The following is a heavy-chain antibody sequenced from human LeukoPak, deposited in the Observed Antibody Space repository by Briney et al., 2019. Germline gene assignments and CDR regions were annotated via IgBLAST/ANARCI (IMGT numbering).Heavy chain of an antibody. CDR3: ATRGPVCSSTSCYGGDY. CDR2: IYSGGRT. V-gene: IGHV3-66*01. J-gene: IGHJ4*02. D-gene: IGHD2-2*01. Sequence: GGSLRLSCAASGFTVSSNYMSWVCQAPGKGLEWDSVIYSGGRTYYADSVKGRFTISRDNSKSTLYLQMNSLRAEDTAVYYCATRGPVCSSTSCYGGDYWGQGTLVTVSS. CDR1: GFTVSSNY.